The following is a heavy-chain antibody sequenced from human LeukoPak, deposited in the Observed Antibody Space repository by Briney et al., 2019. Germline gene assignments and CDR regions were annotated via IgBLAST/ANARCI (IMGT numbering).Heavy chain of an antibody. CDR1: GFSFQDYG. CDR2: ITYNGDST. D-gene: IGHD3-3*01. J-gene: IGHJ6*02. CDR3: ARASFYDHFGQNYYDYGLDV. Sequence: GGSLRLSCEVSGFSFQDYGMNWVRQAPGKGLEWVSTITYNGDSTTYADSVKGRFTISRDNARNSLYLQMNSLRAEDTALYRCARASFYDHFGQNYYDYGLDVWGQGTTVIVSS. V-gene: IGHV3-20*01.